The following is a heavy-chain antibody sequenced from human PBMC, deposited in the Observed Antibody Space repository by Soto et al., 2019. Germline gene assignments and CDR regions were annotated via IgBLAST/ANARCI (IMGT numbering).Heavy chain of an antibody. J-gene: IGHJ4*02. Sequence: QGQLGQSGAEVKKPGASVKVSCKASGYSFTSYGINWVRRAPGQGLEWMGWISTYNGNTNYGQKLQGRVTMTTHTSTNTAYMALRSLRSDDTAMYFCARGGWDLPCGEIDYWGQGTLVTVSS. CDR3: ARGGWDLPCGEIDY. CDR2: ISTYNGNT. D-gene: IGHD3-10*01. CDR1: GYSFTSYG. V-gene: IGHV1-18*01.